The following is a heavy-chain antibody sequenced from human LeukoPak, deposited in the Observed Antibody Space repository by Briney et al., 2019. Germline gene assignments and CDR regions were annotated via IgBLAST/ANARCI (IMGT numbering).Heavy chain of an antibody. Sequence: PGRSLRLSCAASGFTFSSYGMHWVRQAPGKGLEWVAFIRYDGSNKYYADSVKGRFTISRDNSKNTLYLQMNSLRAEDTAVYYCAKESYDSSGYYWVHWGQGTLVTVSS. CDR1: GFTFSSYG. J-gene: IGHJ4*02. D-gene: IGHD3-22*01. CDR2: IRYDGSNK. CDR3: AKESYDSSGYYWVH. V-gene: IGHV3-30*02.